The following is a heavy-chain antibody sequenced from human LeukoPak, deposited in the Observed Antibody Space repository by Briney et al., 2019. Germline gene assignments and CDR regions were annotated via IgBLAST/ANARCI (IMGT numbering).Heavy chain of an antibody. V-gene: IGHV3-23*01. J-gene: IGHJ4*02. CDR1: GFTFSGYA. CDR3: AKSHASIWNVYDY. CDR2: ITAGGDST. Sequence: GGSLRLSCAASGFTFSGYAMSWVRLAPGEGLEWVSAITAGGDSTYYAESVKGRFAISRDNLKNMVFLQMSTLRAEDTAIYYCAKSHASIWNVYDYWGQGTLVTVSS. D-gene: IGHD6-13*01.